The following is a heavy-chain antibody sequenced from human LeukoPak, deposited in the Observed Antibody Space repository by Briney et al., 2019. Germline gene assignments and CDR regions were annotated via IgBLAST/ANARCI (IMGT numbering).Heavy chain of an antibody. V-gene: IGHV7-4-1*02. Sequence: ASVKVSCKASGYTFTSYAMNWVRQAPGQGLEWMGWIYTNTGNPTYAQGFTGRFVFSLDTSVSTAYLQISSLKAEDTAVYYCARTSRDGYNYDAFDIWGQGTMVTVSS. J-gene: IGHJ3*02. CDR3: ARTSRDGYNYDAFDI. D-gene: IGHD5-24*01. CDR1: GYTFTSYA. CDR2: IYTNTGNP.